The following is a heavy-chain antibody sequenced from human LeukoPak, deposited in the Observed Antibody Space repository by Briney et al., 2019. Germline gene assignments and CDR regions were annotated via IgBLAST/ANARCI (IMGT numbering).Heavy chain of an antibody. J-gene: IGHJ4*02. D-gene: IGHD3-22*01. Sequence: PGGSLRLSCAASGITFSSYEMNWVRQAPGKGLEWVSYISSSGSTIYYADSVKGRFTISRDNAKNSLYLQMNSLRAEDTAVYYCARAVYYDSSGYYVWGQGTLVTVSS. CDR1: GITFSSYE. V-gene: IGHV3-48*03. CDR2: ISSSGSTI. CDR3: ARAVYYDSSGYYV.